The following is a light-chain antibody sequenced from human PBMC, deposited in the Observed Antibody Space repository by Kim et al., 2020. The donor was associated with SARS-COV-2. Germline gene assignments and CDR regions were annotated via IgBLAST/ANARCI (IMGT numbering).Light chain of an antibody. V-gene: IGLV4-69*01. CDR2: LNSDGSH. J-gene: IGLJ2*01. CDR1: SGNSSYA. Sequence: GASVKLTCTLSSGNSSYAIAWHQQQPEKGPRYLMKLNSDGSHSKGDGIPDRFSGSSSGAERYLTISSLQSEDEADYYCQTWGTGVVFGGGTKLTVL. CDR3: QTWGTGVV.